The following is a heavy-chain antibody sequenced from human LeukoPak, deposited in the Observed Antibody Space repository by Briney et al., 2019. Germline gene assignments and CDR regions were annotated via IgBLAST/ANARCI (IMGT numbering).Heavy chain of an antibody. Sequence: GGSLRLSCAASGFTFDDYAVHWVRQAPGKGLEGVSGISWNSGSIGYADSVKGRFTISRDNAKNSLYLQMNSLRAEDTALYYCAKDSSAHGGFDYWGQGTLVTVSS. V-gene: IGHV3-9*01. J-gene: IGHJ4*02. CDR3: AKDSSAHGGFDY. D-gene: IGHD6-19*01. CDR1: GFTFDDYA. CDR2: ISWNSGSI.